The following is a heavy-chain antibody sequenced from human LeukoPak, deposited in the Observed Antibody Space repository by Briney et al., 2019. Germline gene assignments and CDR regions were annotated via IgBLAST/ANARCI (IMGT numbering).Heavy chain of an antibody. Sequence: SETLSLTCTVSGGSISSYYWSWIRQPAGKGLEWIGRIYTSGSTNYNPSLKSRVTMSVDTSKNQFSLKLSSVTAADTAVYYCARTVRGVIITAFDAFDIWGQGTMVTVSS. V-gene: IGHV4-4*07. J-gene: IGHJ3*02. CDR3: ARTVRGVIITAFDAFDI. CDR2: IYTSGST. CDR1: GGSISSYY. D-gene: IGHD3-10*01.